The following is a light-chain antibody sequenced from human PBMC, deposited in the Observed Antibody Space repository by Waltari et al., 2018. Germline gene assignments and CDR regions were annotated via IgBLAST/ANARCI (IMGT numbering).Light chain of an antibody. V-gene: IGLV2-14*03. Sequence: QSALTQPASVSGSPGQSITISCTGTSSDIGAYNYVSWYQQPPGKAPKLLIYDVTYRPSGVSSRFSGSKSGNTASLTISGLQAEDEADYYCNSHTTVSSLVFGTGTKVTVL. CDR2: DVT. CDR3: NSHTTVSSLV. J-gene: IGLJ1*01. CDR1: SSDIGAYNY.